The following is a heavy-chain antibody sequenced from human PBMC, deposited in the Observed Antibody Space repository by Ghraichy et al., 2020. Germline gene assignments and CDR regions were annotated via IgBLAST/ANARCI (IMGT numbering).Heavy chain of an antibody. CDR1: GFTFSSYA. V-gene: IGHV3-23*01. Sequence: SCAASGFTFSSYAMSWVRQAPGKGLEWVSAISGSGGSTYYADSVKGRFTISRDNSKNTLYLQMNSLRAEDTAVYYCAKDRISGIAAALGYYFDYWGQGTLVTVSS. CDR2: ISGSGGST. CDR3: AKDRISGIAAALGYYFDY. D-gene: IGHD6-13*01. J-gene: IGHJ4*02.